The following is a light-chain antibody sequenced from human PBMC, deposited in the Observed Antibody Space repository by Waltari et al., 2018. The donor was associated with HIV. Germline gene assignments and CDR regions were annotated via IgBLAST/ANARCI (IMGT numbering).Light chain of an antibody. V-gene: IGKV1-5*03. CDR3: QQYHTNPYT. J-gene: IGKJ2*01. Sequence: DIQMTQSPSTLTASVGYRVTITCRARESISSWLAGYQQKPGKAPKLLIYKASSLESGVPSRFSGSGSGTEFSLTISSLQPDDFATYYCQQYHTNPYTFGQGTKMEI. CDR1: ESISSW. CDR2: KAS.